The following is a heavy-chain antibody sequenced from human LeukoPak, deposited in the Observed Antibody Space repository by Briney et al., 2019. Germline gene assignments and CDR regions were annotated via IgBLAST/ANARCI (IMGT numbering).Heavy chain of an antibody. CDR3: ARAGDYYGSGSYYEFDY. Sequence: SETLSLTCTVSGGSISSGDYYWSWIRQPPGKGLEWIGYIYYSGSTYYNPSLKSRVTISVDTSKNQFSLKLSSVTAADTAVYYCARAGDYYGSGSYYEFDYWGQGTLVTVSS. CDR1: GGSISSGDYY. CDR2: IYYSGST. V-gene: IGHV4-30-4*01. J-gene: IGHJ4*02. D-gene: IGHD3-10*01.